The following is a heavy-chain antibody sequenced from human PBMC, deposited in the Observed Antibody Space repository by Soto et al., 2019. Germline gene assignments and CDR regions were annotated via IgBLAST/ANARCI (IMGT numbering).Heavy chain of an antibody. D-gene: IGHD2-15*01. V-gene: IGHV4-39*01. CDR1: GYSVSSSDYY. J-gene: IGHJ6*02. CDR3: APLSVSLSGPYGIHV. Sequence: SETLSLTCSVSGYSVSSSDYYWAWIRQPPGKGLEWIGSMFYSGLTYYNPPLKSRVTLSVDTSKNQFSVRLNSVTAADTAVYYCAPLSVSLSGPYGIHVWGQGTTVT. CDR2: MFYSGLT.